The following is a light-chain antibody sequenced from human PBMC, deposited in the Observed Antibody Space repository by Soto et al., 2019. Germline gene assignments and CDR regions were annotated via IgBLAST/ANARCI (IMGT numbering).Light chain of an antibody. V-gene: IGKV3-20*01. CDR3: HQYGSSPQT. Sequence: EIVLTQSPGTLSLSPGDRATLSCRASQSVSASYLAWYQQKPGQTPRLLIYDASSRATGIPDRFSGSGSGTDFTLTISRLEPEDFAVYYCHQYGSSPQTFGQGTKVEIK. CDR2: DAS. CDR1: QSVSASY. J-gene: IGKJ1*01.